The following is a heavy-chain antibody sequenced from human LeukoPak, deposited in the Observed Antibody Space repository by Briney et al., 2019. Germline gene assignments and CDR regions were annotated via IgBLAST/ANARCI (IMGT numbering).Heavy chain of an antibody. J-gene: IGHJ3*02. V-gene: IGHV3-48*04. CDR3: ARDRIPQEPVDAFDI. D-gene: IGHD1-14*01. Sequence: GGSLRLSCAASGFTFSSYSMNWVRQAPGKGLEWVSYISSSSSTIYYADSVKGRFTISRDNAKNSLYLQMNSLRAEDTAVYYCARDRIPQEPVDAFDIWGQGTMVTVSS. CDR2: ISSSSSTI. CDR1: GFTFSSYS.